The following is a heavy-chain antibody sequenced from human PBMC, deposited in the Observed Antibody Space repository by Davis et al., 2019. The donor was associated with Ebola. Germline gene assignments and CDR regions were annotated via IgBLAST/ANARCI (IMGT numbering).Heavy chain of an antibody. J-gene: IGHJ4*02. CDR2: INTNTGNP. D-gene: IGHD3-16*01. CDR1: GYPFIDFF. CDR3: ARGRAMGDY. V-gene: IGHV7-4-1*02. Sequence: AASVKVSCKTSGYPFIDFFMDWVREAPGQGLEWMGWINTNTGNPTYAQGFTGRFVFSLDTSVSTAYLQISSLKAEDTAAYYCARGRAMGDYWGQGTLVTVSS.